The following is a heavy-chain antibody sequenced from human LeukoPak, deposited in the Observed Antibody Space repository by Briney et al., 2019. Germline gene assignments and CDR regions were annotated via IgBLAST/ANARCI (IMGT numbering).Heavy chain of an antibody. D-gene: IGHD4-11*01. Sequence: GGSLRLSCAASGFTVSSNYMSWVRQAPGKGLEWVANINQDGSEKYYVDSVRGRFTISRDNAENSLYLRMNSLRAEDTAVYYCARTWMYSNYFRGLGTLVTVSS. CDR2: INQDGSEK. J-gene: IGHJ4*02. CDR1: GFTVSSNY. V-gene: IGHV3-7*03. CDR3: ARTWMYSNYF.